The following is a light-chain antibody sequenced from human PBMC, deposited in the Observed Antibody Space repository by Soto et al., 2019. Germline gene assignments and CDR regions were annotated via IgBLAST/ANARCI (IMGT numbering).Light chain of an antibody. CDR3: QQSYSVPWT. J-gene: IGKJ1*01. V-gene: IGKV1-39*01. Sequence: IPVTQSPSPLSASVGDRATITCRAIQSISSYLNWYQHRTGKAPKVLIYGTSNLQSGVPSRFSGSGSGTDFTLTISSLQPEDFATYYCQQSYSVPWTFGQGTKVDIK. CDR1: QSISSY. CDR2: GTS.